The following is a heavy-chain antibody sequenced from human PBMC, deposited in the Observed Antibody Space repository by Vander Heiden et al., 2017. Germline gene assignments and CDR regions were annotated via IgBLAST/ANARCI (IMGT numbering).Heavy chain of an antibody. Sequence: VQLVESGGGVVQPGRSLRLSCAASGFTFSSYGMHWVRQAPGKVLEWVAVIWYDGSNKYYADSVKGRFTISRDNSKNTLYLQMNSLRAEGTAVYYCARDNNWNPDYWGQGTLVTVSS. CDR1: GFTFSSYG. D-gene: IGHD1-20*01. CDR2: IWYDGSNK. CDR3: ARDNNWNPDY. V-gene: IGHV3-33*01. J-gene: IGHJ4*02.